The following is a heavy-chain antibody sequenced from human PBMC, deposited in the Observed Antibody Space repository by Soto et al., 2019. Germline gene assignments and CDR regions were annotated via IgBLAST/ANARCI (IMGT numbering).Heavy chain of an antibody. Sequence: PGGSLRLSCTASGFTFGDYAMSWFRQAPGKGLEWVGFIRSKAYGGTTEYAASVKGRFTISRDDSKSIAYLQMNSLKTEDTAVYYCTTRIVATIFDYWGQGTLVTVSS. J-gene: IGHJ4*02. D-gene: IGHD5-12*01. CDR2: IRSKAYGGTT. CDR3: TTRIVATIFDY. V-gene: IGHV3-49*03. CDR1: GFTFGDYA.